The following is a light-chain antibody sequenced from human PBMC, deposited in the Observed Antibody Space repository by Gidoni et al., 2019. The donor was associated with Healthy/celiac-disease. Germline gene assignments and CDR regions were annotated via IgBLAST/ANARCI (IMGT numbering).Light chain of an antibody. CDR1: QRIRSC. J-gene: IGKJ1*01. Sequence: DIQMTQSPSPLSASVGDRVTITCRASQRIRSCLAWYQQKPGKAPKLLIYKASSLESGVPSRFSGSGSGTEFTLTISSLQPDDFATYYCQQYNSYSRTFGQGTKVEIK. V-gene: IGKV1-5*03. CDR2: KAS. CDR3: QQYNSYSRT.